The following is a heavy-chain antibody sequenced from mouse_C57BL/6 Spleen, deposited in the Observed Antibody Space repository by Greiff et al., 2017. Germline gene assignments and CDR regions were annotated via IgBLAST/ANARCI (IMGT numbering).Heavy chain of an antibody. CDR1: GFTFSDYY. Sequence: EVMLVESGGGLVQPGGSLQLSCAASGFTFSDYYMYWVRQTPEKRLAWVAYISNGGGSTYYPDTVKGRVTISRDNAKNTLYLQMSRLKSEDTAMYYCARNWDWDLEVWGTGTTVTVSS. CDR2: ISNGGGST. V-gene: IGHV5-12*01. CDR3: ARNWDWDLEV. J-gene: IGHJ1*03. D-gene: IGHD4-1*01.